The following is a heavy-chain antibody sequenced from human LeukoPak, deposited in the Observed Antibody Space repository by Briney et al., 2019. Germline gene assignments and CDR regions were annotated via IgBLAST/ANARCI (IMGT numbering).Heavy chain of an antibody. CDR1: GFTVSSSY. Sequence: GGSLRLSCAASGFTVSSSYMTWVRQAPGEGLEWVSVIYGGGTTYYADSVKGRFTISRDNSKNTPYLQMNSLRDEDTAVYYCVREGKNMDVWGKGATVTISS. V-gene: IGHV3-53*01. CDR3: VREGKNMDV. CDR2: IYGGGTT. J-gene: IGHJ6*03.